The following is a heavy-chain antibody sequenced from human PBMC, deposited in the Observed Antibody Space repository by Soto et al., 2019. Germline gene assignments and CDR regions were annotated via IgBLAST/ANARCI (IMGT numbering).Heavy chain of an antibody. CDR2: ISGSGGST. V-gene: IGHV3-23*01. Sequence: PGGSLSLSCAASGFTFSSYAMSWVRQAPGKGLEWVSAISGSGGSTYYADSVKGRFAISRDNSKNTLYLQMSSLRAEDTAIYYCASRYYDFWSGYFGWGQGTLFTVSS. D-gene: IGHD3-3*01. CDR3: ASRYYDFWSGYFG. J-gene: IGHJ4*02. CDR1: GFTFSSYA.